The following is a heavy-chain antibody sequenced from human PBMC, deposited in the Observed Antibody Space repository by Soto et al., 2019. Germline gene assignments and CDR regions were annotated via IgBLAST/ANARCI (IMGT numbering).Heavy chain of an antibody. J-gene: IGHJ2*01. CDR3: ARGGGRDGYNERYLDL. CDR1: GGSISSGGYS. Sequence: QLQLQESGSGLVKPSQTVSLTCAVSGGSISSGGYSWSWIRQPPGKGPEWIGYIYDSGSSYYNPPLTSRVTIAXXRXKXXFSLKVNSVTAADTAVYYCARGGGRDGYNERYLDLWGRGTLVTVSS. D-gene: IGHD5-12*01. CDR2: IYDSGSS. V-gene: IGHV4-30-2*01.